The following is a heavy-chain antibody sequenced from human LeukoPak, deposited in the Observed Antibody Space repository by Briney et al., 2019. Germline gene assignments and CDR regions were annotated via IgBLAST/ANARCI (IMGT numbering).Heavy chain of an antibody. V-gene: IGHV4-38-2*02. J-gene: IGHJ4*02. CDR2: IYHRGSA. D-gene: IGHD2-21*02. CDR3: ARDQAYCGRDCYFDF. CDR1: NYSISSAYY. Sequence: PSETLSLTCAVSNYSISSAYYWGWIRQPPGKGLEWIGSIYHRGSADYNPSLKSRVTISVDTSKNQFSLKLKSVTAADTAVYYCARDQAYCGRDCYFDFWGQGTLVTVSS.